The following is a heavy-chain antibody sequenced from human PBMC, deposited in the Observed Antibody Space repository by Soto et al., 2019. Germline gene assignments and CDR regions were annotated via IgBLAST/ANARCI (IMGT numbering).Heavy chain of an antibody. CDR2: IIPLFGTP. CDR1: GGIFSTYA. Sequence: QVQLVQSGAEVKKPGSSVMVSCKASGGIFSTYAISWLRQAPGQGLEWMGGIIPLFGTPNYAQRFQGRVTITADESTRTAYMGLRRLRSEDTAVYYCARDRDDYGSGNYYNRINFWGQGTMVTVSS. CDR3: ARDRDDYGSGNYYNRINF. V-gene: IGHV1-69*01. J-gene: IGHJ4*02. D-gene: IGHD3-10*01.